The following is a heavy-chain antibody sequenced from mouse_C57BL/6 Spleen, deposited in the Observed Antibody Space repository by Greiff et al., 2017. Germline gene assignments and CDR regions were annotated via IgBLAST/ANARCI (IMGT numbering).Heavy chain of an antibody. V-gene: IGHV1-82*01. J-gene: IGHJ1*03. CDR2: IYPGDGAT. D-gene: IGHD1-1*01. CDR3: AIPITTVVARYCDV. CDR1: GYAFSSSW. Sequence: QVQLQQSGPELVKPGASVKISCKASGYAFSSSWMNWVKQRPGKGLEWIGRIYPGDGATNYNGKFKGKATLTADKSSSTAYMQLSSLTSEDSAVYFCAIPITTVVARYCDVWGTGTTVTVSS.